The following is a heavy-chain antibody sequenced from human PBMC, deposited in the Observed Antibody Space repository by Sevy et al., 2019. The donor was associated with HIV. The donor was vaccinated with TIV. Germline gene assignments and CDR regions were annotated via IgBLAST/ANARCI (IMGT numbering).Heavy chain of an antibody. V-gene: IGHV3-9*01. CDR2: ISWNSGSI. CDR3: AKDIGDSDYDIQTGFDY. D-gene: IGHD3-9*01. CDR1: GFTFDDYA. Sequence: GGSLRLSCAASGFTFDDYAMHWVRQAPGKGLEWVSGISWNSGSIGYADSVKGRFTISRDNAKNSLYLQMNSLRVEDTALYYCAKDIGDSDYDIQTGFDYWGQGTLVTVSS. J-gene: IGHJ4*02.